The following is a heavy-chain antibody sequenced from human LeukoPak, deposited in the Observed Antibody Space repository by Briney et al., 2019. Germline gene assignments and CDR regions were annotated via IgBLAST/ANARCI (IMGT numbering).Heavy chain of an antibody. J-gene: IGHJ4*02. CDR2: INPNSGGT. CDR3: ARWRYYDSSGYYHFDY. D-gene: IGHD3-22*01. V-gene: IGHV1-2*02. Sequence: ASVKVSCKASGYTFTGYYMHWVRQAPGQGLEWMGWINPNSGGTNYAQKFQGRVTMTRDMSTSTVYMELSSLRSEDTAVYYCARWRYYDSSGYYHFDYWGQGTLVTVSS. CDR1: GYTFTGYY.